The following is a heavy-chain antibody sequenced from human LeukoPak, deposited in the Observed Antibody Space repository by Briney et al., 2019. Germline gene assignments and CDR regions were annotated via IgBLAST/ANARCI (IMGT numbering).Heavy chain of an antibody. Sequence: GGSLRLSCAASAFTFSDYWMTWVRQAPGKGLERVANIKEDGSEKYYVDPVKGRFTISRDNAKNSLYLQMSSLRDDDTAVYYCTRDRGWQQFDYWGQGTLVTVSS. D-gene: IGHD5-24*01. CDR1: AFTFSDYW. V-gene: IGHV3-7*01. CDR3: TRDRGWQQFDY. J-gene: IGHJ4*02. CDR2: IKEDGSEK.